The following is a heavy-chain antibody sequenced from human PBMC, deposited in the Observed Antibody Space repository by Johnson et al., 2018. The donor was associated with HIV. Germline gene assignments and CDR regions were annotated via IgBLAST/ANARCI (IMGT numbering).Heavy chain of an antibody. Sequence: VQLVESGGGVVQPGRSLRLSCVASGFTFFSYGMHWVRQAPGKGLEWVAFIRYDGSNKYYADSVKGRFTISRDNSKNTLYLQMGSLRAEDMAVYYCATSTVSDSSSWYHLEMAFDIWGQGTMVTVSS. CDR2: IRYDGSNK. V-gene: IGHV3-30*02. D-gene: IGHD6-13*01. CDR3: ATSTVSDSSSWYHLEMAFDI. J-gene: IGHJ3*02. CDR1: GFTFFSYG.